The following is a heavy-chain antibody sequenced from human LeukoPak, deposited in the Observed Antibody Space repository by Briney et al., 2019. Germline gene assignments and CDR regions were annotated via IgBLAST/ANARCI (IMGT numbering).Heavy chain of an antibody. CDR2: IYTSGST. CDR1: GGSISSYY. D-gene: IGHD2-2*01. J-gene: IGHJ6*02. V-gene: IGHV4-4*07. Sequence: PSGTLSLTCTVSGGSISSYYWSWIRQPAGKGLEWIGRIYTSGSTNYNPSLKSRVTMSVDTSKNQFSLKLSSVTAADTAVYYCARSCRYWYQLLLVDYGMDVWGQGTTVTVSS. CDR3: ARSCRYWYQLLLVDYGMDV.